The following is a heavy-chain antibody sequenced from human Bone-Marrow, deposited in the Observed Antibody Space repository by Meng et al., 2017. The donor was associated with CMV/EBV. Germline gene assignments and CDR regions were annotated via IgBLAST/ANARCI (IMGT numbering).Heavy chain of an antibody. CDR2: ISSSGSTI. D-gene: IGHD6-13*01. V-gene: IGHV3-48*03. CDR3: AKVRSSWYRGAFDI. CDR1: GFTFSSYE. Sequence: GESLKISCAASGFTFSSYEMNWVRQAPGKGLEWVSYISSSGSTIYYADSVKGRFTISRDNAKNSLYLQMNSLRAEDTAVYYCAKVRSSWYRGAFDIWGQGTMVTVSS. J-gene: IGHJ3*02.